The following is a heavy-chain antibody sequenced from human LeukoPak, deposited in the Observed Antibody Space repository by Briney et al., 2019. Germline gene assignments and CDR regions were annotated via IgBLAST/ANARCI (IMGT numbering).Heavy chain of an antibody. V-gene: IGHV3-21*01. D-gene: IGHD6-6*01. CDR1: GFTFSSYS. J-gene: IGHJ4*02. Sequence: PGGSLRLSCAASGFTFSSYSMNWVRQAPGKGLEWVSSISSSSSYIYYADSVKGRFTISRDNAKNSLYLQMNSLRAEDTAVYYCARGVGSSSANFDYWGQGTLVTVSS. CDR2: ISSSSSYI. CDR3: ARGVGSSSANFDY.